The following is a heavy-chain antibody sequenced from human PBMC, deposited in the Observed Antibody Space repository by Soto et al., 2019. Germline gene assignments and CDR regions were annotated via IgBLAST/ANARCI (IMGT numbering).Heavy chain of an antibody. CDR3: ARDLYSSSWYRYYYYYGMDV. D-gene: IGHD6-13*01. J-gene: IGHJ6*02. V-gene: IGHV3-30-3*01. CDR2: ISYDGSNK. CDR1: GFTFSSYA. Sequence: PGESLKISCAASGFTFSSYAMHWVRQAPGKGLEWVAVISYDGSNKYYADSVKGRFTISRDNSKNTLYLQMNSLRAEDTAVYYCARDLYSSSWYRYYYYYGMDVWGQGTTVTVSS.